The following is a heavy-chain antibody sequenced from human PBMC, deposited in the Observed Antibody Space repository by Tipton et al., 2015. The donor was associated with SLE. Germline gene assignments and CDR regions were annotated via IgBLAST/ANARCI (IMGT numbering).Heavy chain of an antibody. V-gene: IGHV3-43*01. D-gene: IGHD3-10*01. CDR1: GFAFDDYT. CDR2: ITWNGESA. J-gene: IGHJ6*02. CDR3: GKGVPYGSGNGVDV. Sequence: GSLRLSCAASGFAFDDYTMHWVRQVPGKGLEWVSLITWNGESAYYADSVKGRFTISRDNSKNSLSLQMNSLRTEDTALYYCGKGVPYGSGNGVDVWGQGTRSPSP.